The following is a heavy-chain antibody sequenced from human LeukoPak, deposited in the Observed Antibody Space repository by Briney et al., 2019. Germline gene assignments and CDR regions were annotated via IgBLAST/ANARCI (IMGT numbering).Heavy chain of an antibody. J-gene: IGHJ6*02. CDR3: ASPQYSSGWSLYYGMDV. CDR2: IYHSGST. Sequence: PSETLSLTCTVSGGSISSYYWSWIRQPPGKGLEWIGEIYHSGSTNYNPSLKSRVTISVDKSKNQFSLKLSSVTAADTAVYYCASPQYSSGWSLYYGMDVWGQGTTVTVSS. V-gene: IGHV4-59*12. D-gene: IGHD6-19*01. CDR1: GGSISSYY.